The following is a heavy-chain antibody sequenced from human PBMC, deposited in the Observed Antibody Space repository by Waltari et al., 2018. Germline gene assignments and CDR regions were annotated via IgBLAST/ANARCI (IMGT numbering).Heavy chain of an antibody. D-gene: IGHD6-13*01. CDR1: GGSFSGYH. CDR3: ARDTAAGDY. J-gene: IGHJ4*02. V-gene: IGHV4-34*01. CDR2: INHSGST. Sequence: QVQLQQWGAGLLKPSETLSLTCAVYGGSFSGYHWSWIRQPPGKGLEWIGEINHSGSTNYNPSRKSRVTISVDTSKNQFALKLSSVTAADTAVYYCARDTAAGDYWGQGTLVTVSS.